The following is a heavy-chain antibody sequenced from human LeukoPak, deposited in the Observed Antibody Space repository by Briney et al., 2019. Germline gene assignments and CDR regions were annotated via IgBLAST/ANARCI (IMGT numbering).Heavy chain of an antibody. D-gene: IGHD2-2*02. Sequence: PGGSLRLSCAASGFTVSSNYMSWVRQAPGKGLEWVSVIYSGGSTYYADSVKGRFTISRDNSKNTLYLQMNSLRAEDTAVYYCAREWEDIVVVPAAIRGDYWSQGTLVTVSS. CDR3: AREWEDIVVVPAAIRGDY. J-gene: IGHJ4*02. V-gene: IGHV3-66*01. CDR2: IYSGGST. CDR1: GFTVSSNY.